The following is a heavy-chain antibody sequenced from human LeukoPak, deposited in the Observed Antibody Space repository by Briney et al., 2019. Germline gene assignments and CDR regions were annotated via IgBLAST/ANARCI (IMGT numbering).Heavy chain of an antibody. CDR2: IFHGGNT. Sequence: SGTLSLTCDVSGASISSNNWWSWVRQPPGKGLEWIGEIFHGGNTNYNPSLKSRVTISVDKSNNQFSLKLSSVTAADTAVYYCARNKESTSWSPVFDYWGQGTLVTVSS. CDR1: GASISSNNW. J-gene: IGHJ4*02. D-gene: IGHD2-2*01. CDR3: ARNKESTSWSPVFDY. V-gene: IGHV4-4*02.